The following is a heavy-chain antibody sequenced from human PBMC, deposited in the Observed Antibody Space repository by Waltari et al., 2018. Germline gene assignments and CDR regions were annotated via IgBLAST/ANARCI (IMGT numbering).Heavy chain of an antibody. CDR2: SSGSGGST. J-gene: IGHJ6*03. V-gene: IGHV3-23*04. CDR3: AKGAVAGIDYYMDV. CDR1: GFTFSSYA. D-gene: IGHD6-19*01. Sequence: EVQLVESGGGLVQPGGSLRLSCAASGFTFSSYAMSWVRQAPGKGLEWVSASSGSGGSTYYADSVKGRLTISRDNAKNTLYLQMNSLRAEDTAVYYCAKGAVAGIDYYMDVWGKGTTVTVSS.